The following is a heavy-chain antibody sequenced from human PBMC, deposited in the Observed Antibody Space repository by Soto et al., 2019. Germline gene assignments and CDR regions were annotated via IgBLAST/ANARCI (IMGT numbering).Heavy chain of an antibody. V-gene: IGHV3-33*01. Sequence: QVQLVESGGGVVQPGRSLRLSCAASGFTFSSYGMHWVRQAPGKGLEWVAVIWYDGSNKYYADSVKGRFTISRDNSKNTVYLQMNSLRAEDTAVYYCARAGHPPLGVEKGYYYYGMDVWGLGTTVTVSS. D-gene: IGHD3-3*01. CDR3: ARAGHPPLGVEKGYYYYGMDV. CDR1: GFTFSSYG. CDR2: IWYDGSNK. J-gene: IGHJ6*02.